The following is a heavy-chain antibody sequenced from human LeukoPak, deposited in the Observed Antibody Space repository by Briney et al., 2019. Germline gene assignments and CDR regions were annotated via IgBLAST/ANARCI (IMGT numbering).Heavy chain of an antibody. CDR3: VRGQATAWGLDY. CDR2: ISTDARTI. V-gene: IGHV3-74*01. CDR1: GFTFSGNW. D-gene: IGHD6-13*01. Sequence: GGSLRLSCAASGFTFSGNWMHWVRQAPGKGLVWVSHISTDARTITYADFVKGRFTISRDNAKNTLYLQMNSLRAEDTALYFCVRGQATAWGLDYWGQGTLVTVSS. J-gene: IGHJ4*02.